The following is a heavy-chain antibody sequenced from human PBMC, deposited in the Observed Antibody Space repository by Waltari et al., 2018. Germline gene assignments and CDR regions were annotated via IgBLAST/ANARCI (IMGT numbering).Heavy chain of an antibody. J-gene: IGHJ3*02. CDR3: AFSGSGSYDAFDI. CDR2: IYHSGST. CDR1: GYSISSGYY. D-gene: IGHD1-26*01. Sequence: QVQLQESGLGLVKPSETLSLTCAVSGYSISSGYYWGWIRQPPGKGLEWIGSIYHSGSTYYNPSLKSRVTISVDTSKNQFSLKLSSVTAADTAVYYCAFSGSGSYDAFDIWGQGTMVTVSS. V-gene: IGHV4-38-2*01.